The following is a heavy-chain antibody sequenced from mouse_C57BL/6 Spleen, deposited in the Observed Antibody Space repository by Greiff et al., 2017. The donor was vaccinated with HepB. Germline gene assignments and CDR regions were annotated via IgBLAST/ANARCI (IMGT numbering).Heavy chain of an antibody. V-gene: IGHV1-5*01. CDR1: GYTFTSYW. D-gene: IGHD2-4*01. CDR3: KRDFWEDYDGDY. Sequence: VQLQQSGTVLARPGASVKMSCKTSGYTFTSYWMHWVKQRPGPGLEWIGAIYPGNSDTSYNQKFKGKSKLTAVTSASTAYMELSSLTNEDSAVYYCKRDFWEDYDGDYWGQGTTLTVAS. J-gene: IGHJ2*01. CDR2: IYPGNSDT.